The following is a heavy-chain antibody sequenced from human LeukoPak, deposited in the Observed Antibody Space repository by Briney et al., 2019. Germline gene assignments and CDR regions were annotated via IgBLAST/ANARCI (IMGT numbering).Heavy chain of an antibody. J-gene: IGHJ4*02. CDR1: GFTFSSHS. V-gene: IGHV3-21*01. CDR2: ISSSSSYI. CDR3: ARDPLSSSWYRHYTFDY. Sequence: GGSLRLSCAASGFTFSSHSMNWVRQAPGKGLEWVSSISSSSSYIYYADSVKGRFTISRDNAKNSLYLHMNSLRAEDTAVYYCARDPLSSSWYRHYTFDYWGQGTLVTVSS. D-gene: IGHD6-13*01.